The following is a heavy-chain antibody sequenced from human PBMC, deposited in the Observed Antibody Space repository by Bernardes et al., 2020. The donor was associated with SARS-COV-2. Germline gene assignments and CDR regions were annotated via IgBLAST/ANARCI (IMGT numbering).Heavy chain of an antibody. J-gene: IGHJ6*02. CDR3: ARHLRGDYAYYYYGMDV. CDR1: GGSISSYY. Sequence: SETLSLTCTVSGGSISSYYWSWIRQPPGKGLEWIGYIYYSGSTNYNPSLKSRVTISVDTSKNQFSLKLSSVTAADTAVYYCARHLRGDYAYYYYGMDVWGQGTTVTVSS. V-gene: IGHV4-59*08. CDR2: IYYSGST. D-gene: IGHD2-21*02.